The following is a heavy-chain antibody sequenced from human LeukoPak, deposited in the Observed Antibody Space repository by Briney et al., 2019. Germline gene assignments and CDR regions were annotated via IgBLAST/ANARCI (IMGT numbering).Heavy chain of an antibody. V-gene: IGHV1-69*01. CDR1: GGTFSSYA. J-gene: IGHJ1*01. CDR3: ARAPTFYCSGGSCYSSGYFQH. CDR2: IIPIFGTA. Sequence: SVKVSCKASGGTFSSYAISWVRQAPGQGLERMGGIIPIFGTANYAQKFQGRVTITADESTSTAYMELSSLRSEDTAVYYCARAPTFYCSGGSCYSSGYFQHWGQGTLVTVSS. D-gene: IGHD2-15*01.